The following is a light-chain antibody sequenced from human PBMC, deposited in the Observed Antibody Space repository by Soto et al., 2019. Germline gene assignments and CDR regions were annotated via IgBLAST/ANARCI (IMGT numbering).Light chain of an antibody. Sequence: DIQLTQSPSTLTASVGDRVTIGCRASESISSWLAWYQQKPGKAPKLLIYKASTLKSGVPSRFSGSGSGTEFTLTISSLQPDDFATYYCQHYNSYSEAFGQGTKVDIK. J-gene: IGKJ1*01. CDR2: KAS. V-gene: IGKV1-5*03. CDR3: QHYNSYSEA. CDR1: ESISSW.